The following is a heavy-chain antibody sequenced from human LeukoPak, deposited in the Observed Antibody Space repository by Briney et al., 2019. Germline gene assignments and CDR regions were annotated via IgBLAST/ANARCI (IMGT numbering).Heavy chain of an antibody. CDR3: ARTSTLRYFDWLLSPWFDP. D-gene: IGHD3-9*01. Sequence: GASLKVSCKASGYTFTSYGISWVRQALGQGLEWMGWISAYNGNTNYAQKLQGRVTMTTDTSTSTAYMELRSLRSDDTAVYYCARTSTLRYFDWLLSPWFDPWGQGTLVTVSS. CDR1: GYTFTSYG. V-gene: IGHV1-18*01. J-gene: IGHJ5*02. CDR2: ISAYNGNT.